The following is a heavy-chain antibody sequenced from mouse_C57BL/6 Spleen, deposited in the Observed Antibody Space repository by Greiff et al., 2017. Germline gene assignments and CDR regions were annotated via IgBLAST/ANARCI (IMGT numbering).Heavy chain of an antibody. CDR1: GFSLTSYA. J-gene: IGHJ1*03. V-gene: IGHV2-9-1*01. D-gene: IGHD1-1*01. CDR3: ARVYYYGSSYGYFDV. Sequence: VKLVESGPGLVAPSQSLSITCTVSGFSLTSYAISWVRQPPGKGLEWLGVIWTGGGTNYNSALKSRLSISKDNSKSQVFLKMNSLQTDDTARYYCARVYYYGSSYGYFDVWGTGTTVTVSS. CDR2: IWTGGGT.